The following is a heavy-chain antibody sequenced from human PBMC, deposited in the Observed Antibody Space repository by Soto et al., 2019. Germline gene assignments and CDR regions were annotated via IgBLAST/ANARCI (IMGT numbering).Heavy chain of an antibody. CDR2: IYPGDSDT. CDR3: ARHGISAAGSQDWFDP. Sequence: PGESLKISCKGSGYSFTSYWIGWVRQMPGKGLEWMGIIYPGDSDTRYSPSFQGQVTISADKSISTAYLQWSSLQASDTAMYYCARHGISAAGSQDWFDPWGQGTLVTVSS. D-gene: IGHD6-13*01. V-gene: IGHV5-51*01. J-gene: IGHJ5*02. CDR1: GYSFTSYW.